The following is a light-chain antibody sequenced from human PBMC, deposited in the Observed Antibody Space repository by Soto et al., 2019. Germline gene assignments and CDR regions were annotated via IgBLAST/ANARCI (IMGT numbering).Light chain of an antibody. J-gene: IGKJ1*01. CDR2: GAS. V-gene: IGKV3-15*01. CDR3: QQYNKWPPM. CDR1: QSVSSN. Sequence: EIVMTQSPATLSVSPGERATLSCRASQSVSSNLGWYQQKPGQAPRLFIYGASTRATGIPARFSGSGSGTEFTLTISSLQSEDFAVYYCQQYNKWPPMFGQGTKVDIK.